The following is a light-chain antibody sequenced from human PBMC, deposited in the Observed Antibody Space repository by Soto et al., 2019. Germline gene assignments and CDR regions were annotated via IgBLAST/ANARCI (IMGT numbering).Light chain of an antibody. CDR2: LGC. CDR1: QSLLNSNGYNY. Sequence: DIVMTQSPPSLPVTPGEPASISCRSTQSLLNSNGYNYLDWYLQKPAQSPQLLIYLGCSRASGVPDRFIGSGSGTDFTLTISRVEAEDVGFYYCMQALQAPLTFGQGTRVEIK. V-gene: IGKV2-28*01. CDR3: MQALQAPLT. J-gene: IGKJ1*01.